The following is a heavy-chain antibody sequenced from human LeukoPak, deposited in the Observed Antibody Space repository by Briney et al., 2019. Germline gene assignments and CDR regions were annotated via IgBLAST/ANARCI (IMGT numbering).Heavy chain of an antibody. CDR2: IHYSASA. CDR3: ARDLGYSGFDWAS. CDR1: GYSINSGHY. Sequence: SETLSLTCTVSGYSINSGHYWGWIRQPPGKRLEWIGSIHYSASAYYNPTLKSRVTISVDASKNQFSLNLTSVTAADAAVYYCARDLGYSGFDWASWGQGTLVTVSS. V-gene: IGHV4-38-2*02. J-gene: IGHJ5*02. D-gene: IGHD5-12*01.